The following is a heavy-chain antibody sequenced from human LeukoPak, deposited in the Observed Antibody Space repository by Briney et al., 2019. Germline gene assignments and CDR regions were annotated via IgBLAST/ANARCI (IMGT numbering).Heavy chain of an antibody. CDR3: AKEGGYSYGYWDY. J-gene: IGHJ4*02. V-gene: IGHV3-33*06. Sequence: GGSLRLSCAASGFTFSSYGMHWVRQAPGKGLEWVAVIWYDGSNKYYADSVKGRFTISRDNSKNTLYLQMNSLRAEDTAVYYCAKEGGYSYGYWDYWGQGTLVTVSS. CDR2: IWYDGSNK. D-gene: IGHD5-18*01. CDR1: GFTFSSYG.